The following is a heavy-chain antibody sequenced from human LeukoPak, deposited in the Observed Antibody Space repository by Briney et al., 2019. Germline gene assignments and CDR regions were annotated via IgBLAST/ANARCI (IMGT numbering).Heavy chain of an antibody. J-gene: IGHJ4*02. D-gene: IGHD3-10*01. CDR1: GFTFSTSW. CDR3: ARRSASGSYYFFDY. V-gene: IGHV3-74*01. Sequence: GGSLRLSCAASGFTFSTSWMHWVRQAPGKGLVWVSLISSDGSTIIYADSVKGRFTIPRDNAKSTLYLQMNSLRAEDTAVYYCARRSASGSYYFFDYWGQGTLVTVSS. CDR2: ISSDGSTI.